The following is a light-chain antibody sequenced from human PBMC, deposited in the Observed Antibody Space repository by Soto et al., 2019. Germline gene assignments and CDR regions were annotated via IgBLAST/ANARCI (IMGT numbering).Light chain of an antibody. CDR3: SSYTISNTWV. V-gene: IGLV2-14*01. CDR2: EVT. Sequence: QSALTQPASVSGSPGQSITISCTGTSSDVGYYNYVSWYQQHPGRVPKLMIYEVTNRPSGVSNRFSGSKSGNTASLTISGLQAEDEADYYCSSYTISNTWVFGGGTKVTVL. CDR1: SSDVGYYNY. J-gene: IGLJ3*02.